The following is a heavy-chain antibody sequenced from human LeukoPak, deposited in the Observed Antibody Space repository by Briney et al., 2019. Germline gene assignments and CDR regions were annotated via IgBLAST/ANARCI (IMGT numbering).Heavy chain of an antibody. D-gene: IGHD6-19*01. CDR3: ARDRGGSGWYYFDY. Sequence: GALRLSCAASGFTFIIYAIHWVRQAPGKGLEWVAGISYNGTNKYYADSLKGRFTISRDNYKNTLYLQMNSLRAEDTAVYYCARDRGGSGWYYFDYWGQGTLVTVSS. CDR2: ISYNGTNK. V-gene: IGHV3-30-3*01. J-gene: IGHJ4*02. CDR1: GFTFIIYA.